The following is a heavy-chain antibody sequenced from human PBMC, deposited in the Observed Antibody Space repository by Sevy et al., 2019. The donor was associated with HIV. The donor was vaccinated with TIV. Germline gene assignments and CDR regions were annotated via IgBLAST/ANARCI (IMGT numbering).Heavy chain of an antibody. CDR3: ARDGVEMATITSSWWFDP. CDR2: ISAYNGNT. CDR1: GYTFTSYG. D-gene: IGHD5-12*01. Sequence: ASVNVSCKASGYTFTSYGISWVRQAPGQGLEWMGWISAYNGNTNYAQKLQGRVTMTTDTSTSTAYMGLRSLRSDDTAVYYCARDGVEMATITSSWWFDPWGQGTLVTVSS. J-gene: IGHJ5*02. V-gene: IGHV1-18*04.